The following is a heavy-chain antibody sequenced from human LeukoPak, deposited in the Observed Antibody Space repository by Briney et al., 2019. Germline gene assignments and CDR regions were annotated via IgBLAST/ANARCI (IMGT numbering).Heavy chain of an antibody. CDR2: ISSSGSTI. V-gene: IGHV3-11*01. D-gene: IGHD1-26*01. CDR3: ARDHRSGSYRDH. CDR1: GFTLSHYY. J-gene: IGHJ4*02. Sequence: GVPLRLPCTASGFTLSHYYARGMRRSTGEGVVGVSYISSSGSTIYYAASVKGRFTISRDNAKNSLYLQMNSLRAEDTVVYYCARDHRSGSYRDHWGQGTLVTVSS.